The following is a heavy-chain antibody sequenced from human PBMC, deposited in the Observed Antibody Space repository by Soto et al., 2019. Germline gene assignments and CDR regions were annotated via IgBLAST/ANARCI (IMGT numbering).Heavy chain of an antibody. CDR2: IIPIFDAP. V-gene: IGHV1-69*01. D-gene: IGHD3-3*01. J-gene: IGHJ4*02. CDR3: ARQKHSRTCQRTLEY. CDR1: GGNFCGYA. Sequence: QVQLVQSGAEVKKPGSSVKVSCKASGGNFCGYAITWVRQAPGQGLEWMGGIIPIFDAPNYAQEFQGRVTITTDESTRKAYREMSSVTADDTTVYYCARQKHSRTCQRTLEYWGQGTLVSVSS.